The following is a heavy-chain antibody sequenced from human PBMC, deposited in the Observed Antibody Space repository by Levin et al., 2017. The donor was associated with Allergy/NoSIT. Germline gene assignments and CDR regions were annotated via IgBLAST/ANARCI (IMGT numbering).Heavy chain of an antibody. CDR1: GFTFSSYA. CDR2: IGASGGDI. CDR3: AKYGDVVIPAGRRLEK. D-gene: IGHD2-2*01. Sequence: PPGGSLRLSCAASGFTFSSYAMTWVRQAPGKGLEWVSVIGASGGDIQEADSVKGRFTISRDNSKSTLYLQMNSLRVEDTAVYYCAKYGDVVIPAGRRLEKWGQGTLVTVSS. V-gene: IGHV3-23*01. J-gene: IGHJ4*02.